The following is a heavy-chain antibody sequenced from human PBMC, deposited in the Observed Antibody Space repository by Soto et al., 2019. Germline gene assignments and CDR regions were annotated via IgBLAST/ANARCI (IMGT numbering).Heavy chain of an antibody. D-gene: IGHD4-17*01. J-gene: IGHJ4*02. CDR3: ARGPRRYYSDY. CDR1: GGSFSGYY. V-gene: IGHV4-34*01. Sequence: PSETLSLTCAVYGGSFSGYYWSWIRQPPGKGLEWIGEINHSGSTNYNPSLKSRVTISVDTSKNQFSLKLSSVTAADTAVYYCARGPRRYYSDYWGQGTLVTVSS. CDR2: INHSGST.